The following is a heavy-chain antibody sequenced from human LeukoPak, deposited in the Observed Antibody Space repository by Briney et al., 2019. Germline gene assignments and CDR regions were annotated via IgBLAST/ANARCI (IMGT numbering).Heavy chain of an antibody. D-gene: IGHD3-10*01. J-gene: IGHJ6*02. V-gene: IGHV3-23*01. CDR1: GFPFSSYA. CDR3: AKDGYGSVDV. Sequence: GGSLRLSCAASGFPFSSYAMSGGRQAPGKGLGWVSAISGSGGSTYYADSVKGRFTISRDNSKNTLYLQMNSLRAEDTALYYCAKDGYGSVDVWGQGTTVTVSS. CDR2: ISGSGGST.